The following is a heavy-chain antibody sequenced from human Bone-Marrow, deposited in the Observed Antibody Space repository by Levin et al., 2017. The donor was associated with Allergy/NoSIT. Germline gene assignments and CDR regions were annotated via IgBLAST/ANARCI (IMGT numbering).Heavy chain of an antibody. CDR3: ARHVDSVYYRGSGGGMDV. J-gene: IGHJ6*02. Sequence: PGGSLRLSCAASGFTVSSYYMSWVRQAPGKGLEWVSVIFTGGSTYYAVSVKGRFTISRDNSKNTLYLQMKSLRAEDTAVYFCARHVDSVYYRGSGGGMDVWGQGTTVTVSS. CDR2: IFTGGST. CDR1: GFTVSSYY. V-gene: IGHV3-53*01. D-gene: IGHD5/OR15-5a*01.